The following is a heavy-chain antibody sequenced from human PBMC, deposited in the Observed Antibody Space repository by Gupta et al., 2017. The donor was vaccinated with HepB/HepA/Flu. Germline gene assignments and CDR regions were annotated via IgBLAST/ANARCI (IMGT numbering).Heavy chain of an antibody. Sequence: QRQPVESGGGVVQPGRSLRLRCAASGFAFSSHTMHWVRQAPGKGLEWVALISYNGGFKHYGDSVKGRFTISRDNSKNTRYLQMNSLRTEDTAFYYCARESQGLDIWGQGTLVTVSS. CDR2: ISYNGGFK. J-gene: IGHJ3*02. CDR1: GFAFSSHT. CDR3: ARESQGLDI. V-gene: IGHV3-30*03.